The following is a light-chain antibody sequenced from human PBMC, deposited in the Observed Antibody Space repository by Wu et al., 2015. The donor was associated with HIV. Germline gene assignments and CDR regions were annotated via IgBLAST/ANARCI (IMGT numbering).Light chain of an antibody. CDR2: AAS. V-gene: IGKV3-20*01. CDR1: QSFSSNF. CDR3: CENSNIPLT. J-gene: IGKJ4*01. Sequence: EIVLTQSPGTLSLSPGEGATLSCRASQSFSSNFLAWYQQKPGQAPRVLIYAASRRAAGIPGRFSGSGSGTDFTLTISGLEPEDFAVYYCCENSNIPLTFGGGTKVEI.